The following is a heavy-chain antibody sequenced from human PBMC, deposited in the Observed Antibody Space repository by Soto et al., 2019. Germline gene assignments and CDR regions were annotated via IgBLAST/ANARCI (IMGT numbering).Heavy chain of an antibody. J-gene: IGHJ4*02. CDR1: GFTLSSYW. Sequence: EVQLVESGGGLVQPGGSLRLSCAASGFTLSSYWMSWIRQAPGKGLEWVANTRQDGGQSYLVDSVQGRFTISRDNAKNSVYLQMNSLRAEDTAVYCCVRDGSTGWHFDSWGQGTLVTVSS. V-gene: IGHV3-7*01. CDR2: TRQDGGQS. CDR3: VRDGSTGWHFDS. D-gene: IGHD3-9*01.